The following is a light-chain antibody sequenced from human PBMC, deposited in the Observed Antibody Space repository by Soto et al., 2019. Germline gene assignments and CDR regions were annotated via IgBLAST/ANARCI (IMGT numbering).Light chain of an antibody. V-gene: IGKV3-20*01. CDR3: QHFGSSPPVT. J-gene: IGKJ5*01. CDR1: QSVSGSY. CDR2: GAS. Sequence: EIVLTQSPGTLSLSPGESATLSCRASQSVSGSYLAWDQQRPGLAPRLLVYGASRRATGIPDRFRGSGSGTEFTLTISGLEPEDFAVYFCQHFGSSPPVTFGQGTRLDIK.